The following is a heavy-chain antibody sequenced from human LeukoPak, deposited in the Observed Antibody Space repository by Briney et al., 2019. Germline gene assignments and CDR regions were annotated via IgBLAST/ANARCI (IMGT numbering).Heavy chain of an antibody. J-gene: IGHJ5*02. Sequence: GRSLRLSCASSGFTFDDYAMHWVRQAPGKGLEWVSGISWNSGSIGYADSVKGRFTISRDDSKSIAYLQMNSLKTEDTAVYYCTRSPVDLIAAAGTSWFDPWGQGTLVTVSS. D-gene: IGHD6-13*01. V-gene: IGHV3-9*01. CDR1: GFTFDDYA. CDR2: ISWNSGSI. CDR3: TRSPVDLIAAAGTSWFDP.